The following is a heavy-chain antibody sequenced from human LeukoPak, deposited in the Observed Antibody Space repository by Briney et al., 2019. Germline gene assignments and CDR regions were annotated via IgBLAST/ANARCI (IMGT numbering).Heavy chain of an antibody. J-gene: IGHJ5*02. CDR2: MHYGGSP. CDR3: VTGRYSYGWYDH. Sequence: SETLSLTCTVSGGSISSFYWSWIRQPPGKGLEWIGYMHYGGSPNYNPSLKSRVIASLDTSKKQFSLKLNSVTTADTAVYYCVTGRYSYGWYDHWGQGILVIVSS. D-gene: IGHD1-26*01. V-gene: IGHV4-59*13. CDR1: GGSISSFY.